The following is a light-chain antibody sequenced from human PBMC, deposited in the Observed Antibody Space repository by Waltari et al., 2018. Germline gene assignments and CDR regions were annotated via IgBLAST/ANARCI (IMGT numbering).Light chain of an antibody. J-gene: IGLJ3*02. CDR1: SSNIGSNY. Sequence: QSVLTQPPSASGTPGQRVTISCSGSSSNIGSNYVYWYQQLPGTAPKLLIYSNNQRPSGVPDRFSGSKSGTSASLAISGLRSEDEADYYCAAWDDSLNGPVFGGGIKLTVL. CDR2: SNN. V-gene: IGLV1-47*02. CDR3: AAWDDSLNGPV.